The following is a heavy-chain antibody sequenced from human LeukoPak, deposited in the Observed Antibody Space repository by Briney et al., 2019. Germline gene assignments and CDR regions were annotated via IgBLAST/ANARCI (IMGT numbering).Heavy chain of an antibody. CDR3: ARESSRSITMVRGDSGAFDI. V-gene: IGHV3-48*04. CDR1: GFTFSSYS. Sequence: GGSLRLSRAASGFTFSSYSMNWVRQAPGKGLEWVSYISSSSSTIYYADSVKGRFTISRDDAKNSLYLQMNSLRAEDTAVYYCARESSRSITMVRGDSGAFDIWGQGTMVTVSS. J-gene: IGHJ3*02. CDR2: ISSSSSTI. D-gene: IGHD3-10*01.